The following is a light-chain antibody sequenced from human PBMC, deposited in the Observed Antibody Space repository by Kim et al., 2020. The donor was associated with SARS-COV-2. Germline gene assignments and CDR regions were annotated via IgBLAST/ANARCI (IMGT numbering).Light chain of an antibody. CDR1: QNLTYTY. Sequence: IVLTQSPATLSLSPGERASLSCRASQNLTYTYLAWYQQKPGQTPKLLIYATSTRATGIPDRFSGSGSGTDFTLTISRLEPEDFAVYYHQQCASLPYSSGHGTKLPI. CDR3: QQCASLPYS. V-gene: IGKV3-20*01. J-gene: IGKJ2*01. CDR2: ATS.